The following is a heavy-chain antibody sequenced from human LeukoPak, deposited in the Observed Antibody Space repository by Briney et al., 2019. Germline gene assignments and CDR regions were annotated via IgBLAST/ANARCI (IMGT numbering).Heavy chain of an antibody. CDR1: GFTFSSYG. J-gene: IGHJ4*02. CDR2: ISRSGSTM. V-gene: IGHV3-48*03. CDR3: ATERGEGFDQ. Sequence: PGGSLRLSCAVSGFTFSSYGMNWGRQAPGKGLEWVSYISRSGSTMYYADSVKGRFTISRDTAKNSLYLQMNSLRAEDTAVYYCATERGEGFDQWGQGTLVTVSS. D-gene: IGHD2-21*01.